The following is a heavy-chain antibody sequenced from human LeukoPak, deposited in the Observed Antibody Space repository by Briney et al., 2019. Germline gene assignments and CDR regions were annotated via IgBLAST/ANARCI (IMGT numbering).Heavy chain of an antibody. CDR2: IYTSGST. Sequence: SETLSLTCTVSGGSISSYYWSWIRQPPGKGLEWIGRIYTSGSTNYNPSLKSRVTISVDTSKNQFSLKLSSVTAADTAVYCCARGIAAAGFDIWGQGTMVTVSS. D-gene: IGHD6-13*01. CDR3: ARGIAAAGFDI. V-gene: IGHV4-4*08. CDR1: GGSISSYY. J-gene: IGHJ3*02.